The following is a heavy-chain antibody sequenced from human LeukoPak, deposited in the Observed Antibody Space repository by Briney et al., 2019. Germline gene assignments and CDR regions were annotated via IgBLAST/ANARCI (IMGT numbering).Heavy chain of an antibody. V-gene: IGHV3-74*01. CDR3: VSFYETY. CDR1: GYYW. CDR2: INSDGSWT. D-gene: IGHD2-2*01. Sequence: GGSLRLSCAASGYYWMHWVRQAPGKGLVWVSHINSDGSWTSYADSVKGRFTISKDNAKNTVYLQMNNLRAEDTAVYYCVSFYETYWGRGTLVTVSS. J-gene: IGHJ4*02.